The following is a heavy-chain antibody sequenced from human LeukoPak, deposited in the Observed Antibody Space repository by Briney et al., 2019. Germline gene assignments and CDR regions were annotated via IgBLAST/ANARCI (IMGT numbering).Heavy chain of an antibody. Sequence: PSETLSLTCTVSGGSISSYYWSWIRQPPGKGLEWIAYIYYSGSTNYNPSLKSRVTISVDTSKNQFTLKLSSVTAADTAVYYCARGRYGWLPFDYWGQGTLVTVSS. CDR2: IYYSGST. D-gene: IGHD3-16*01. CDR3: ARGRYGWLPFDY. CDR1: GGSISSYY. J-gene: IGHJ4*02. V-gene: IGHV4-59*01.